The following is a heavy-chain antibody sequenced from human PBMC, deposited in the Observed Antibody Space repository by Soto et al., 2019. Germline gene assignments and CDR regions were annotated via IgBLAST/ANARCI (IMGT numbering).Heavy chain of an antibody. CDR3: ATVQGYCGGDCYSDY. D-gene: IGHD2-21*02. CDR1: GYTLTELS. Sequence: SVKVSCKVSGYTLTELSMHWVRQAPGKGLEWMGGFDPEDGETIYAQKFQGRVTMTEDTSTDTAYMELSSLRSEDTAVYYCATVQGYCGGDCYSDYWGQGTLVTVSS. J-gene: IGHJ4*02. CDR2: FDPEDGET. V-gene: IGHV1-24*01.